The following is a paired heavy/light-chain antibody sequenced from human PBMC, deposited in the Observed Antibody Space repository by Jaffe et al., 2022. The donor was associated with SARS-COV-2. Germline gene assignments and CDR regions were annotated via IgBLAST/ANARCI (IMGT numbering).Light chain of an antibody. CDR3: QQYNNWPLT. CDR2: GAS. V-gene: IGKV3-15*01. Sequence: EIVMTQSPATLSVSPGERATLSCRASQSVSSNLAWYQQKPGQAPRLLIYGASTRATGIPARFSGSGSGTEFTLTISSLQSEDFAVYYCQQYNNWPLTFGPGTKVDIK. CDR1: QSVSSN. J-gene: IGKJ3*01.
Heavy chain of an antibody. CDR2: IYTSGST. D-gene: IGHD2-2*01. J-gene: IGHJ6*02. Sequence: QVQLQESGPGLVKPSETLSLTCTVSGGSISSYYWSWIRQPAGKGLEWIGRIYTSGSTNYNPSLKSRVTMSVDTSKNQFSLKLSSVTAADTAVYYCARDVGYCSSTSCYRIPYYYYYGMDVWGQGTTVTVSS. CDR1: GGSISSYY. V-gene: IGHV4-4*07. CDR3: ARDVGYCSSTSCYRIPYYYYYGMDV.